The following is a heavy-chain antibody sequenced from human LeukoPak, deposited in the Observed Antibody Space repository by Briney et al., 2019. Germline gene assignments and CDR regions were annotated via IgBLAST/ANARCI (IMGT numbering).Heavy chain of an antibody. CDR1: GFTFDDYA. Sequence: GGSLRLSCAASGFTFDDYAMHWVRQAPGKGLEWVSGISWNSGSIGYADSVKGRFTISRDNAKNSLYLQMNSLRAEDTAIYYCAREDDWNYEDYWGQGTLVTVSS. D-gene: IGHD1-7*01. J-gene: IGHJ4*02. V-gene: IGHV3-9*01. CDR2: ISWNSGSI. CDR3: AREDDWNYEDY.